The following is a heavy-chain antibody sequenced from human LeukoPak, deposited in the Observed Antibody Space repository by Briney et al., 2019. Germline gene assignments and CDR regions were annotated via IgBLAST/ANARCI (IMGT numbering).Heavy chain of an antibody. D-gene: IGHD1-7*01. V-gene: IGHV3-23*01. Sequence: PGGSLRLSCAASGFTFSSYEMNWVRRAPGKGLEWVSSISGSGGSTYYADSVKGRFTISRDNSKNTLYLQMNSLRGEDTAVYYCAKDREGTIADYFDYWGQGTLVTVSS. CDR1: GFTFSSYE. CDR2: ISGSGGST. CDR3: AKDREGTIADYFDY. J-gene: IGHJ4*02.